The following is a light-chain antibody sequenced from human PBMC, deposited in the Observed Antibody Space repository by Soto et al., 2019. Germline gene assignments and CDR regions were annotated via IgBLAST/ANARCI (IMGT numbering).Light chain of an antibody. CDR2: DVS. CDR3: SSYTSSSTRLLV. V-gene: IGLV2-14*01. Sequence: QSVLTQPASVSGSPGQSITISCTGTSSDVGGYNYVSWYQQHPGKAPKLMIYDVSNRPSGVSNLFSGSKSGNTASLTISGLQAEDEADYYCSSYTSSSTRLLVFGTGTRSPS. J-gene: IGLJ1*01. CDR1: SSDVGGYNY.